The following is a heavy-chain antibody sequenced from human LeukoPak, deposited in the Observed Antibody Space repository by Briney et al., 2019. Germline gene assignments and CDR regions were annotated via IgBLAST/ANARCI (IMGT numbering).Heavy chain of an antibody. CDR3: ARARVGSTLPHGFEI. CDR1: GFPFSSSS. V-gene: IGHV3-21*01. J-gene: IGHJ3*02. CDR2: LISSGANI. Sequence: GGSLTLPCAAPGFPFSSSSLNCLPQAPEKGLEGGSTLISSGANISYADTTTARFTISRDNPLNSLYLQMNSLRAEDTALYYCARARVGSTLPHGFEIWGQGTMVTVSS. D-gene: IGHD1-26*01.